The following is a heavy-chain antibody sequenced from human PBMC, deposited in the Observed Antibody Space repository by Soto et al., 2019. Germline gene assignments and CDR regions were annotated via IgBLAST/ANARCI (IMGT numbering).Heavy chain of an antibody. J-gene: IGHJ5*02. CDR1: RHTFTSYY. Sequence: ASVKVSCKAPRHTFTSYYINWVRQAPGQVLEWMGVINPHGGSTAYAQKFEGRVTLTRDTSASTVYMEVSSLTSEDTAMYYCARSSGGNFGIIIEGNNWFAPWGQGTLVTVSS. CDR2: INPHGGST. V-gene: IGHV1-46*01. CDR3: ARSSGGNFGIIIEGNNWFAP. D-gene: IGHD1-26*01.